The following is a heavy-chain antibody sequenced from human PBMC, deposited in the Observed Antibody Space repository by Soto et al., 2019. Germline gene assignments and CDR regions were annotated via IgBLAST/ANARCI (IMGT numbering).Heavy chain of an antibody. CDR1: GFTFSSYS. Sequence: GGSLRLSCAASGFTFSSYSMNWVRQAPGKGLEWVSSISSSSSYIYYADSVKGRFTISRDNAKNSLYLQMNSLRAEDTAVYYCARDIGGEQQLVYYFDYWGQGTLVTVSS. CDR2: ISSSSSYI. J-gene: IGHJ4*02. D-gene: IGHD6-13*01. V-gene: IGHV3-21*01. CDR3: ARDIGGEQQLVYYFDY.